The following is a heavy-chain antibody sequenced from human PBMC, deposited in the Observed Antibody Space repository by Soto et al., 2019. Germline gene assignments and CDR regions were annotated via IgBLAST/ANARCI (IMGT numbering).Heavy chain of an antibody. D-gene: IGHD2-2*01. J-gene: IGHJ4*02. V-gene: IGHV4-30-2*01. CDR2: IYRTGNT. Sequence: PSETLSLTCAVSGGSISSGGYSWSWIRQPPGKGLEWLGYIYRTGNTHYSPSLKSRVSISQDRSKNQFSLELTSVTAADTAVYYCARGDYQYSIDYWGQGTLVTVSS. CDR1: GGSISSGGYS. CDR3: ARGDYQYSIDY.